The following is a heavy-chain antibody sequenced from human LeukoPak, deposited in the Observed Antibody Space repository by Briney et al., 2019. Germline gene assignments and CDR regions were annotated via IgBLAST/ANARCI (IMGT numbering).Heavy chain of an antibody. Sequence: PGGSLRLSCAASGFTFSSDWMSWVRQAPGKGLEWVSYISSSSSTIYYADSVKGRFTISRDNAKNSLYLQMNSLRDEDTAVYYCAREYSSSSGSVSDYWGQGTLVTVSS. CDR3: AREYSSSSGSVSDY. J-gene: IGHJ4*02. V-gene: IGHV3-48*02. CDR2: ISSSSSTI. D-gene: IGHD6-6*01. CDR1: GFTFSSDW.